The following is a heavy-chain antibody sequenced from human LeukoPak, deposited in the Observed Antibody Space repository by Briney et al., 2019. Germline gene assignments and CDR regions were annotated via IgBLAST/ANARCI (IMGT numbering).Heavy chain of an antibody. V-gene: IGHV3-30*02. CDR1: GFTFSDYG. J-gene: IGHJ1*01. D-gene: IGHD3/OR15-3a*01. CDR3: ARDSGFSGTQRGEH. Sequence: PGGSLRLSCAASGFTFSDYGMHWVRQAPGKGLEWVAFIRFDGSYKYYADSVKGRFTISRDNSKNTLYLQMNSLRAEDTAVYYCARDSGFSGTQRGEHWGQGTLVTVSS. CDR2: IRFDGSYK.